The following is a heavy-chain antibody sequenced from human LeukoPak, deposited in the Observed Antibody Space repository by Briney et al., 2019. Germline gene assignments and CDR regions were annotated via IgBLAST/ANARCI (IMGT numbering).Heavy chain of an antibody. CDR1: GFTFSSYS. Sequence: PGGSLRLSCAASGFTFSSYSMNWVRQAPGKGLEWVSSISSSSSYIYYADSVKGRFTISRDSAKNSLYLQMNSLRAEDTAVYYCARDLVVVVAARDWFDPWGQGTLVTVSS. V-gene: IGHV3-21*01. J-gene: IGHJ5*02. D-gene: IGHD2-15*01. CDR3: ARDLVVVVAARDWFDP. CDR2: ISSSSSYI.